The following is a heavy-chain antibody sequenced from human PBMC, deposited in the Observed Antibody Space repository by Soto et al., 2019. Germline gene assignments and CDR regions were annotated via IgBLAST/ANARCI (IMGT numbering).Heavy chain of an antibody. D-gene: IGHD3-16*02. J-gene: IGHJ6*03. V-gene: IGHV4-59*01. CDR1: GGSISSYY. CDR2: IYYSGST. Sequence: QVQLQESGPGLVKPSETLSLTSTVSGGSISSYYWIWIRQPPGKGLERTGYIYYSGSTNYDRFLKRRVTISVDTSKNQFSLKLSSVTAADTAVYYWARVDYYYSWGSYRYTPNYDCYIVFWGKGTTVTVSS. CDR3: ARVDYYYSWGSYRYTPNYDCYIVF.